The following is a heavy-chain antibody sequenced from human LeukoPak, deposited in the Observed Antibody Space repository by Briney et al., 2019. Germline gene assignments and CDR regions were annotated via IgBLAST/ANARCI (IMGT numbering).Heavy chain of an antibody. CDR1: GYTFTSYG. CDR3: ARADVLLWFGELLSNGMDV. Sequence: ASVKVSCKASGYTFTSYGISWVRQAPGQGLEWMGWISAYNGNTNYAQELQGRVTMTTDTSTSTAYMELRSLRSDDTAVYYCARADVLLWFGELLSNGMDVWGQGTTVTVSS. J-gene: IGHJ6*02. V-gene: IGHV1-18*01. D-gene: IGHD3-10*01. CDR2: ISAYNGNT.